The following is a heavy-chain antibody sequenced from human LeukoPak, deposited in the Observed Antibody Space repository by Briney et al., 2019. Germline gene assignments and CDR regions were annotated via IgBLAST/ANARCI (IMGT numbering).Heavy chain of an antibody. CDR3: ARIWYSSYGMDV. CDR1: GYSFTSSS. V-gene: IGHV5-51*01. Sequence: GESLKISCKGSGYSFTSSSIGWVRQTPGKGLEWMGIIYPSDSDTRYSPSFQGQVTISVDKSISTAYLQWSSLKASDTAVYYCARIWYSSYGMDVWGQGTTVTASS. CDR2: IYPSDSDT. J-gene: IGHJ6*02. D-gene: IGHD6-19*01.